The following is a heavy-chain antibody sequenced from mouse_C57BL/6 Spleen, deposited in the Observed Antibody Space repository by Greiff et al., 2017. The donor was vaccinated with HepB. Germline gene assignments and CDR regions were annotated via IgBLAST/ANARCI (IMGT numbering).Heavy chain of an antibody. Sequence: VKLVESGPGLVQPSQSLSITCTVSGFSLTSYGVHWVRQSPGKGLEWLGVIWSGGSTDYNAAFISRLSISKDNSKSQVFFKMNSLQADDTAIYYCALTGTDWYFDVWGTGTTVTVSS. V-gene: IGHV2-2*01. J-gene: IGHJ1*03. CDR3: ALTGTDWYFDV. CDR1: GFSLTSYG. CDR2: IWSGGST. D-gene: IGHD4-1*01.